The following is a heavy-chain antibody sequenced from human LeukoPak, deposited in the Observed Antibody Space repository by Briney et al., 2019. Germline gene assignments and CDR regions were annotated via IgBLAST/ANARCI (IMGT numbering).Heavy chain of an antibody. V-gene: IGHV1-18*01. J-gene: IGHJ3*02. CDR2: ISAYNGNT. CDR1: GYTFSNYG. CDR3: AGLGGNLGADAFDI. D-gene: IGHD4-23*01. Sequence: ASVKVSCKASGYTFSNYGISWVRQAPGQGLEWMGWISAYNGNTNYAQKLQGRVTMTTDTSTSTAYMELRSLRSDDTAVYYCAGLGGNLGADAFDIWGQGTMVTVSS.